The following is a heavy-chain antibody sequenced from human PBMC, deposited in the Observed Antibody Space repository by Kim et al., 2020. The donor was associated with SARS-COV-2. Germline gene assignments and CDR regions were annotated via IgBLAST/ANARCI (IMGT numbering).Heavy chain of an antibody. D-gene: IGHD6-19*01. CDR2: FDPKDVKT. Sequence: ASVKVSCKVSGYTLIELSMHWVRQAPGKGLEWMGGFDPKDVKTIYAQNFQGRVTMTEDTSTDTAYMELSSLRSEYTAVYYCATGVAVAGTPSDYYYYGMDVWGQGTTVTVSS. V-gene: IGHV1-24*01. J-gene: IGHJ6*02. CDR3: ATGVAVAGTPSDYYYYGMDV. CDR1: GYTLIELS.